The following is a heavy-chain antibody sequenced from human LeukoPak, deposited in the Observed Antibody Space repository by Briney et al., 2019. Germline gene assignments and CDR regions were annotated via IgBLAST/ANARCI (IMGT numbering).Heavy chain of an antibody. CDR3: ARRWELSF. V-gene: IGHV3-74*01. D-gene: IGHD1-26*01. CDR2: INSDGSST. J-gene: IGHJ4*02. CDR1: GFTFSISA. Sequence: GGSLRLSCAAPGFTFSISAMSWVRQAPGKGLVWVSRINSDGSSTNYADSVKGRFTISRDNAKNTLYLRMNSLRAEDTAMYYCARRWELSFWGQGTLVTVSS.